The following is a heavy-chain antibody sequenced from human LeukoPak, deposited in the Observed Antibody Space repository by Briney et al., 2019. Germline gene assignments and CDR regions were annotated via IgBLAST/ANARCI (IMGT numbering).Heavy chain of an antibody. CDR2: ISSDR. V-gene: IGHV3-69-1*02. Sequence: GGSLRLSCAASGFNFNTYTVNWVRQAPGKGLEWVSSISSDRYYADAVHGRFTVSRDNAKYSLYLQMNSLRAEDTAVYYCVRGSYGAYDYWGQGSLVTVSS. J-gene: IGHJ4*02. CDR3: VRGSYGAYDY. CDR1: GFNFNTYT. D-gene: IGHD4-17*01.